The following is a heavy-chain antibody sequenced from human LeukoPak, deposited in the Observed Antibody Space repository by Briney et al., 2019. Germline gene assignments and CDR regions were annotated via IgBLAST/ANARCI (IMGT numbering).Heavy chain of an antibody. D-gene: IGHD3-10*01. Sequence: GGSLRLSCAASGFTFSTYVMTWGRQAPGKGLEWVSTIRGSGGSTIYADSVKGRFTISRDNSKNTLFLQMNSLRAEDTAVYYCAKIAGFGEWGPNYFDYWGQGTLVTVSS. CDR2: IRGSGGST. CDR3: AKIAGFGEWGPNYFDY. CDR1: GFTFSTYV. J-gene: IGHJ4*02. V-gene: IGHV3-23*01.